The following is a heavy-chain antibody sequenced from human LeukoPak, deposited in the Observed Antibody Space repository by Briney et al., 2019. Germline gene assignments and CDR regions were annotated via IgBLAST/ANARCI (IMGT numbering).Heavy chain of an antibody. CDR3: ARKGYSSSWYGEYFDS. V-gene: IGHV1-2*02. D-gene: IGHD6-13*01. CDR2: INPNSGGT. CDR1: GYTFTGYY. Sequence: GASVKVSCKASGYTFTGYYMHWVRQAPGQGLEWMGWINPNSGGTNYAQKFQGRVTMTRDTSISTAYMELCRLRSDDTAVYYCARKGYSSSWYGEYFDSWGQGTLVTVSS. J-gene: IGHJ4*02.